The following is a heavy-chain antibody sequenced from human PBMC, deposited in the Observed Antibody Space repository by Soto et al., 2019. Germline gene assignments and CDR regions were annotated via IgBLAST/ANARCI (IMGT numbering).Heavy chain of an antibody. Sequence: QVQLVESGGGVVQPGRSLRLSCAPSGFSFSDFGMHWVRQAPGKGLEWVAAISHDDSNQYYGDSVKGRFSISRDHSNNRLYLQMNNLKVEDSAIYFCAKATRSRAVTATRVNGMDVWGQGTTVTVSS. V-gene: IGHV3-30*18. CDR2: ISHDDSNQ. J-gene: IGHJ6*02. CDR1: GFSFSDFG. D-gene: IGHD2-21*02. CDR3: AKATRSRAVTATRVNGMDV.